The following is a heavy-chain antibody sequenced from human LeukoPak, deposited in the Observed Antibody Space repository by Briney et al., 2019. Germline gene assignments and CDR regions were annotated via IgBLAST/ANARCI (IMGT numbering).Heavy chain of an antibody. V-gene: IGHV5-51*01. J-gene: IGHJ6*02. Sequence: GASAKISCEPAGSSFSTNWIGWVRQLPGKSLECMRIIYSGDSNARYSPYFQGQVTISVDKSISTAYLQWSSLKASDSAMYYCGRYPPGHYGMDVWGQGTTVTVSS. CDR2: IYSGDSNA. CDR1: GSSFSTNW. CDR3: GRYPPGHYGMDV.